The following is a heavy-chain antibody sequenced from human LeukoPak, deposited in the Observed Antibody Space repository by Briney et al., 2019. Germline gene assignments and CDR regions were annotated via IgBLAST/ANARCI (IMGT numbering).Heavy chain of an antibody. CDR1: GGSISSNAYY. D-gene: IGHD1-26*01. V-gene: IGHV4-39*01. CDR2: IYSSVST. CDR3: AYSGSYGHLGY. J-gene: IGHJ4*02. Sequence: SETLSLTCTVSGGSISSNAYYWAWIRQPPGKGLEWIGSIYSSVSTYYNPSLKSRVTISVDTSKNQFSLRPSSVTAADTALYYCAYSGSYGHLGYWGQGIPVTVSS.